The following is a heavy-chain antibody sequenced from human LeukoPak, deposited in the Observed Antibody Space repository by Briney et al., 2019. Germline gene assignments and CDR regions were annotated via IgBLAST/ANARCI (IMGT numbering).Heavy chain of an antibody. V-gene: IGHV3-30*02. D-gene: IGHD3-22*01. J-gene: IGHJ4*02. CDR1: GFTFNRCG. CDR2: IGHDGSNK. Sequence: PGGSLRLSCAASGFTFNRCGMHWVRQAPGKGLEWVAYIGHDGSNKYYADSVKGRFTISRDSSKNTLYLQMNSLRAEDTAVYYCARDVRIVYYDRSPDYWGQGTLVTVSS. CDR3: ARDVRIVYYDRSPDY.